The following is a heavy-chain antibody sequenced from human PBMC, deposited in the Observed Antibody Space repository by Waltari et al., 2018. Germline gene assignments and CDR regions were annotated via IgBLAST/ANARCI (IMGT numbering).Heavy chain of an antibody. CDR1: RFTFSSYG. J-gene: IGHJ4*02. D-gene: IGHD3-10*01. CDR2: ISYDGSNK. CDR3: ARDQHYGSGSYYHFDY. V-gene: IGHV3-30*03. Sequence: QVQLMESGGGVVQPGRSLRLSCAASRFTFSSYGMHWVRQAPGKGLEWVAVISYDGSNKYYADSVKGRFTISRDNSKNTLDLQMNSLRAEDTAVFYCARDQHYGSGSYYHFDYWGQGTLVTVSS.